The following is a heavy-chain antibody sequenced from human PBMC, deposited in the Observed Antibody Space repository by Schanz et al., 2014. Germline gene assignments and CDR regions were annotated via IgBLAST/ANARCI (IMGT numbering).Heavy chain of an antibody. CDR1: GFTFSSYA. J-gene: IGHJ2*01. V-gene: IGHV3-48*04. D-gene: IGHD1-26*01. CDR2: INTGSNYI. Sequence: DVQLLESGGGLVQPGGSLRLSCAASGFTFSSYAMSWIRQAPGKGLEWISFINTGSNYINYADSVKGRFTISRDNTKNPLFLQLNSLRADDTAVYYCARNRGSGGQNWYFDLWGRGTLVTVSS. CDR3: ARNRGSGGQNWYFDL.